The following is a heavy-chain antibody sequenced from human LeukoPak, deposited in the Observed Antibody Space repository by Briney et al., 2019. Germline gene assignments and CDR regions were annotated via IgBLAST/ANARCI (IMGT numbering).Heavy chain of an antibody. CDR2: IYYSGST. CDR3: ARDSVIGDYVPIGSGWFDP. D-gene: IGHD4-17*01. Sequence: PSGTLSLTCTVSGGSISSSSYYWGWIRQPPGRGLEWIGSIYYSGSTYYNPSLKSRVTISVDTSKNQFSLKLSSVTAADTAVYYCARDSVIGDYVPIGSGWFDPWGQGTLVTVSS. CDR1: GGSISSSSYY. J-gene: IGHJ5*02. V-gene: IGHV4-39*07.